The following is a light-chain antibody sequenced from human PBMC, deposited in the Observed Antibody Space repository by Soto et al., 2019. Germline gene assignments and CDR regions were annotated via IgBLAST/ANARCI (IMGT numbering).Light chain of an antibody. Sequence: IVMTQSPATLSVSPGEKATLSCRASQTVYNNLAWYKQKPGQAPRLLVYFASNMATGIPARFSGSGFGTEFSLTISSLQPEDFALYYCQQNTAWPLTFRGGTKVATK. CDR1: QTVYNN. CDR3: QQNTAWPLT. V-gene: IGKV3-15*01. J-gene: IGKJ4*01. CDR2: FAS.